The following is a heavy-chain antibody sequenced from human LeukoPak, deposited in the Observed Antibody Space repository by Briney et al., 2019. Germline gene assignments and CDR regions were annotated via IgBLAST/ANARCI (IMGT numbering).Heavy chain of an antibody. D-gene: IGHD1-26*01. CDR1: GGSISSYY. V-gene: IGHV4-59*01. Sequence: SETLSLTCTVSGGSISSYYWSWIRQPPGKGLEWIGYIYYSGSTNYNPSLKSRVTISVDTSKNQFSLKLSSVTAADTAVYYCARYTVGAKRNYYYGMDVWGQGTTVTVSS. CDR3: ARYTVGAKRNYYYGMDV. CDR2: IYYSGST. J-gene: IGHJ6*02.